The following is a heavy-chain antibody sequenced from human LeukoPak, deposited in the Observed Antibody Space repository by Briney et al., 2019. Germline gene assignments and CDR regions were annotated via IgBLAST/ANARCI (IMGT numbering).Heavy chain of an antibody. Sequence: GGSLTLSCAASAFTFSSYSMPRLSQAPGKGLEWVSSMSSGGTYIYYADSVRGRFTISRDNAKNSLYLLMNTLRAEDTAVYYCARDRPTGASRVFLVQWGQGTLVTVSS. CDR2: MSSGGTYI. CDR1: AFTFSSYS. J-gene: IGHJ4*02. V-gene: IGHV3-21*01. D-gene: IGHD1-26*01. CDR3: ARDRPTGASRVFLVQ.